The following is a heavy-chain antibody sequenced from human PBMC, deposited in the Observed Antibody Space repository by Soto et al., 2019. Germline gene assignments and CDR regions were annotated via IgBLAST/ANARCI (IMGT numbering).Heavy chain of an antibody. J-gene: IGHJ5*02. CDR1: GGSVNTGDYY. V-gene: IGHV4-30-4*01. D-gene: IGHD1-1*01. Sequence: PSETLSLTCTGFGGSVNTGDYYGSWIRQSPGKGLEWIGSIFYSGTTDYNPSLQGRITISIATSKNQFSLRLTSVTAADTALYYCARDWVHERWFDPWGRGTLVT. CDR3: ARDWVHERWFDP. CDR2: IFYSGTT.